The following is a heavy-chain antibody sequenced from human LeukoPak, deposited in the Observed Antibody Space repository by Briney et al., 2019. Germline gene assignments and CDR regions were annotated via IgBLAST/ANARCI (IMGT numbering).Heavy chain of an antibody. CDR3: ARIRFGYCDY. CDR1: GGSISSSSYY. D-gene: IGHD3-16*01. CDR2: IYYSGST. V-gene: IGHV4-39*01. Sequence: PSETLSLTCTVSGGSISSSSYYWGWIRQPPGKGLEWIGSIYYSGSTYYNPSLKSRVTISVDTSKNQLSLKLSSVTAADTAVYYCARIRFGYCDYWGQGTLVTVSS. J-gene: IGHJ4*02.